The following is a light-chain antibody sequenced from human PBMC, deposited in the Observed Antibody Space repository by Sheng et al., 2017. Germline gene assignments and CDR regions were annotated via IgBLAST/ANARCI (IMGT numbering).Light chain of an antibody. Sequence: NFMLTQPHSVSESPGKTVTISCARSGGSIATNYVQWYQQRPGSSPXTVIYESNQRTLWVPDSVPLAPLDSSSTLPRSTISGLKTEDEADYYCQSYDSSRRVVFGGGTEVDRP. CDR1: GGSIATNY. CDR3: QSYDSSRRVV. CDR2: ESN. V-gene: IGLV6-57*01. J-gene: IGLJ2*01.